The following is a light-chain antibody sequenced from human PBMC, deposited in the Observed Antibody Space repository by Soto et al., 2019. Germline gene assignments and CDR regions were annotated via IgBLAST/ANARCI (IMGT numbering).Light chain of an antibody. CDR1: SSNIGSNT. Sequence: QSVLTQPPSASGTPGQGVTISCSGSSSNIGSNTVNWYQQLTGTAPKLLIYTNDQRPSGVPDRFSGSKSGTSASRAISGLQSEDEADYYCAAWDDSLNGPVFGGGTQLTVL. V-gene: IGLV1-44*01. J-gene: IGLJ3*02. CDR2: TND. CDR3: AAWDDSLNGPV.